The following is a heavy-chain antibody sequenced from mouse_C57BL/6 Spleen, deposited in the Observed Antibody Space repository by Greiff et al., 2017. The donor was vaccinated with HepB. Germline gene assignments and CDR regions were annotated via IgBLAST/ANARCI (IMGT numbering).Heavy chain of an antibody. CDR1: GFTFSDYG. J-gene: IGHJ2*01. CDR2: ISSGSSTI. Sequence: EVMLVESGGGLVKPGGSLKLSCAASGFTFSDYGMHWVRQAPEKGLEWVAYISSGSSTIYYADTVKGRFTISRDNAKNTLFLQMTSLRSEDTAMYYWERPYYYGSRYYFDYLGQDTTLTVSS. V-gene: IGHV5-17*01. CDR3: ERPYYYGSRYYFDY. D-gene: IGHD1-1*01.